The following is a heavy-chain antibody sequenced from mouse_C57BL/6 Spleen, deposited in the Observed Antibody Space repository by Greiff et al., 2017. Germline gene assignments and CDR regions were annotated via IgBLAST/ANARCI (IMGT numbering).Heavy chain of an antibody. D-gene: IGHD1-1*01. CDR2: IDPSDSYT. J-gene: IGHJ1*03. Sequence: VQLQESGAELVKPGASVKLSCKASGYTFTSYWMQWVKQRPGQGLEWIGEIDPSDSYTNYNQKFKGKATLTVDTSSSTAYMQLSSLTSEDSAVYYYARKRGITTVVDWYFDVWGTGTTVTVSS. V-gene: IGHV1-50*01. CDR1: GYTFTSYW. CDR3: ARKRGITTVVDWYFDV.